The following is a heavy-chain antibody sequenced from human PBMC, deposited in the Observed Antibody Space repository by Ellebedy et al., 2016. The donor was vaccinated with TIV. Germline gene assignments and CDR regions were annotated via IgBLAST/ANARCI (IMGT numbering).Heavy chain of an antibody. CDR1: GFTFWSHG. V-gene: IGHV3-33*08. D-gene: IGHD6-19*01. J-gene: IGHJ4*02. Sequence: GESLKISCAASGFTFWSHGMHWVRQAPGKGLEWVAVIWYDGTNKYYADSVKGRFTISRDNSKNTLYLEMNSLRPEDSAVYFCARGRSTLIAVAGPIDYWGQGTLVTVSS. CDR3: ARGRSTLIAVAGPIDY. CDR2: IWYDGTNK.